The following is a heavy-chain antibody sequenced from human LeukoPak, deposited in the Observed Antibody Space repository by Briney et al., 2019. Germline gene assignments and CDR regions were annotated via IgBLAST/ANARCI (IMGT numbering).Heavy chain of an antibody. Sequence: SVRVSGKASGGTFSTYAINWVRQAPGHGLEWMGGSIPMFDTPIYAQKFQGRVTITADASTGTAFLELSSLRSEDPAVYYCARDAGSYYDTNNIKAFDIWGQGTVVTVSS. J-gene: IGHJ3*02. CDR1: GGTFSTYA. V-gene: IGHV1-69*13. CDR2: SIPMFDTP. D-gene: IGHD3-10*01. CDR3: ARDAGSYYDTNNIKAFDI.